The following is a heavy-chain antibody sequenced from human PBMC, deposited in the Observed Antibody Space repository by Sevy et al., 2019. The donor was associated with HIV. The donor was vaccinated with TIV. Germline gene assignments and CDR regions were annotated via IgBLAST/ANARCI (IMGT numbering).Heavy chain of an antibody. CDR2: ITRSDSAR. D-gene: IGHD3-16*02. CDR1: GFSFSSYS. V-gene: IGHV3-48*01. CDR3: ARTVSGSYRYDDY. J-gene: IGHJ4*02. Sequence: GGSLRLSCGASGFSFSSYSMNWVRQAPGKGLEWASYITRSDSARDYADSVKRRFIISRDNARNSLFLQMNNLRVEDTAVYYCARTVSGSYRYDDYWGQGTLVTVSS.